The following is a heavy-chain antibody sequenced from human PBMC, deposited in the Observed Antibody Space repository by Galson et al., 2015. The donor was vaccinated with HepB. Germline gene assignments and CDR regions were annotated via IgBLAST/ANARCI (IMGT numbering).Heavy chain of an antibody. J-gene: IGHJ6*02. CDR1: GYTFTSYY. CDR2: INPSGGST. CDR3: ARDQYSSSGDTGYYYGMDV. Sequence: SVKVSCKASGYTFTSYYMHWVRQAPGQGLEWMGIINPSGGSTSYAQKLQGRVTMTRDTSTSTVYMELSSLRSEDTAVYYCARDQYSSSGDTGYYYGMDVWGQGTTVTVSS. V-gene: IGHV1-46*04. D-gene: IGHD6-13*01.